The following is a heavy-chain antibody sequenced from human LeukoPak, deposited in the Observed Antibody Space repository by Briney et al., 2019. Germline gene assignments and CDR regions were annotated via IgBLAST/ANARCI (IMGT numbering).Heavy chain of an antibody. CDR3: ARDTARLYDLWSPYYTGKAENNWFDP. V-gene: IGHV1-2*02. Sequence: GASVKVSCKASGYTFTGYYMHWVRQAPGQGLEWMGWINPSMGVTKYAQKFQGRVTMTRDTSISTVYMELSRLKSDDTAIYYCARDTARLYDLWSPYYTGKAENNWFDPWGQGTLVTVSS. CDR1: GYTFTGYY. CDR2: INPSMGVT. D-gene: IGHD3-3*01. J-gene: IGHJ5*02.